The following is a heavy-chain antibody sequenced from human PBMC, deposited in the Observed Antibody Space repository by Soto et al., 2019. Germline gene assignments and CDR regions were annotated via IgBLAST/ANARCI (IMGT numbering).Heavy chain of an antibody. J-gene: IGHJ6*02. V-gene: IGHV1-24*01. CDR2: FDPEDGET. Sequence: ASVKVSCKVAGYTLTKLSMHWGRQAPGKGLEWMGGFDPEDGETTYAQTFQGRVTMTEDTSTDTGYMEVSSLRSEDTAVYYCATGPRPSGRDYCYFGMDVWGQGTTVTVSS. CDR1: GYTLTKLS. CDR3: ATGPRPSGRDYCYFGMDV. D-gene: IGHD6-19*01.